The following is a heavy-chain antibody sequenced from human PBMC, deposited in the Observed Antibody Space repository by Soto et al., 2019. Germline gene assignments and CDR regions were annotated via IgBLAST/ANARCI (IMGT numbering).Heavy chain of an antibody. CDR2: INHSGST. J-gene: IGHJ4*02. D-gene: IGHD7-27*01. Sequence: SETLSLSCAVNGGSFFGYYLSWIRQPPGKGLEWIGEINHSGSTNYNPSLKSRVTISVDTSKNQFSLKLSSVTAADTAVYYCARGWGRIFDYWGQG. CDR3: ARGWGRIFDY. V-gene: IGHV4-34*01. CDR1: GGSFFGYY.